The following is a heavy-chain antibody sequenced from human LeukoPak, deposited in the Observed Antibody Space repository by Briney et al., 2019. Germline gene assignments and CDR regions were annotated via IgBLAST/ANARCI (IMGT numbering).Heavy chain of an antibody. D-gene: IGHD6-13*01. Sequence: GGSLRLSCEASGFTFSDSAMSWVRQAPRKGLEWVSAISGSGGSTYYADSVKGRFTISRDNSKNTLYLQMNSLRAEDTAVYYCAKGLKFGAAAGWFDPWGQGTLVTVSS. CDR1: GFTFSDSA. CDR2: ISGSGGST. J-gene: IGHJ5*02. V-gene: IGHV3-23*01. CDR3: AKGLKFGAAAGWFDP.